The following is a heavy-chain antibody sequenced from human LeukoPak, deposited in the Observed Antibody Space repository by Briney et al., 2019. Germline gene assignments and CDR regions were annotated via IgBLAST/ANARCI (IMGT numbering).Heavy chain of an antibody. D-gene: IGHD2-2*01. J-gene: IGHJ4*02. Sequence: ASVKVSCKASGGTFSSYAISWVRQAPGQGLEWMGRIIPILGIANYAQKFQGRVTITADKSTSTAYMELRSLRSDDTAVYYCARDLLVPAYLGIWGQGTLVTVSS. CDR1: GGTFSSYA. CDR2: IIPILGIA. V-gene: IGHV1-69*04. CDR3: ARDLLVPAYLGI.